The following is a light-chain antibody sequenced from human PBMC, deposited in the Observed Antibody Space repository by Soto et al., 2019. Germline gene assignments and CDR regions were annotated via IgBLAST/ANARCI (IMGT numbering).Light chain of an antibody. J-gene: IGLJ7*01. CDR2: LEGSGNY. CDR1: SGHSTYI. Sequence: QLVLTQSSSASASLGSSVKLTCTLSSGHSTYIIAWHQQQPGKAPRYLMKLEGSGNYNKGSGVSDRFSGSSSGADRYLTISNLQFEDEADYYRETWDINTYAVFGGGTQLTVL. V-gene: IGLV4-60*02. CDR3: ETWDINTYAV.